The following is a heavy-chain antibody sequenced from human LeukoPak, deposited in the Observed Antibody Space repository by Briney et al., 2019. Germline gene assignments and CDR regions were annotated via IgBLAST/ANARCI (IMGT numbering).Heavy chain of an antibody. J-gene: IGHJ4*02. V-gene: IGHV4-39*01. D-gene: IGHD2-21*02. CDR3: ARHDGNVVVTAYLFDY. Sequence: SETLSLTCTVSRGSISSSSYYWGWIRQPPGKGLEWIGSIYYSGSTYYNPSLKSRVTISVDTSKNQFSLKLSSVTAADTAVYYCARHDGNVVVTAYLFDYWGQGTLVTVSS. CDR1: RGSISSSSYY. CDR2: IYYSGST.